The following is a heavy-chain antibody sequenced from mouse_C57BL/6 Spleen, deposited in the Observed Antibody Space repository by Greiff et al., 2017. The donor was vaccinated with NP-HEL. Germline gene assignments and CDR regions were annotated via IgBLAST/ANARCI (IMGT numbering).Heavy chain of an antibody. CDR1: GYTFTDYE. V-gene: IGHV1-15*01. CDR2: IDPETGCT. J-gene: IGHJ2*01. Sequence: VQLQQSGAELVRPGASVTLSCKASGYTFTDYEMHWVKQTPVHGLEWIGAIDPETGCTAYNQKFKGQAILTADKSSSTAYMELRSLTSEDSAVYYCTRGYGSRYFDYWGQGTTLTVSS. D-gene: IGHD1-1*01. CDR3: TRGYGSRYFDY.